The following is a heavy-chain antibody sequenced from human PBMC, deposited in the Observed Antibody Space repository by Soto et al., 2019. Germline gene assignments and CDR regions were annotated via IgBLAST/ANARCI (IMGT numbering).Heavy chain of an antibody. Sequence: ASVKVSCKASGYTFTGYYMHWVRQAPGQGLEWMGWISPYNGNTNYAQKLQGRVTMTTDTSTSTAYMELRSLRSDDTAVYSCARGWYSSGWFDYWGQGNLVTGSS. CDR3: ARGWYSSGWFDY. CDR1: GYTFTGYY. CDR2: ISPYNGNT. D-gene: IGHD6-19*01. J-gene: IGHJ4*02. V-gene: IGHV1-18*04.